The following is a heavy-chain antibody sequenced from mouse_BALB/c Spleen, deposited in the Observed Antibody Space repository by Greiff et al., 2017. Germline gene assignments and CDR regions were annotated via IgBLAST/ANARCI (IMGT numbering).Heavy chain of an antibody. D-gene: IGHD1-1*01. CDR1: GFTFSSYA. Sequence: DVQVVESGGGLVKPGGSLKLSCAASGFTFSSYAMSWVRQTPEKRLEWVASISSGGSTYYPDSVKARFTISSDTAGNILYMQMRSLRSEDTAMYDCARGAYYYGSSNSWFAYWGQGTLVTVSA. J-gene: IGHJ3*01. CDR3: ARGAYYYGSSNSWFAY. CDR2: ISSGGST. V-gene: IGHV5-6-5*01.